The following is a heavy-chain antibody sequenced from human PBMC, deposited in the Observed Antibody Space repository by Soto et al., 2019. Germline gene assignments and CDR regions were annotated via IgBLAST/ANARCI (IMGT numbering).Heavy chain of an antibody. J-gene: IGHJ6*02. CDR1: GYPFTSYG. V-gene: IGHV1-18*01. Sequence: SVTVSCKASGYPFTSYGISWVRQAPGQGLEWIGWISAYKGNTNYAQKLQGRVTMTTDTSTSTAYMELRSLRSDETAVYYCARDVWFGELLGDYYYYYGVDVWGQGTTVTVSS. D-gene: IGHD3-10*01. CDR2: ISAYKGNT. CDR3: ARDVWFGELLGDYYYYYGVDV.